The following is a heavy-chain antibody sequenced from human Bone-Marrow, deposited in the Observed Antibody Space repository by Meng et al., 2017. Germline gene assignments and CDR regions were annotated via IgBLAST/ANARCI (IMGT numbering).Heavy chain of an antibody. J-gene: IGHJ4*02. CDR3: NWNDFGDY. CDR2: IKSKTDGETP. D-gene: IGHD1-1*01. V-gene: IGHV3-15*01. Sequence: VQRVGSGGGLVRPGGSLRLSCAASGFTFSNAWMSWVRQAPGRGLEWVARIKSKTDGETPDYAAPVKGRFTISRDDSKNTLYLQMHSLKTEDTAVYYCNWNDFGDYWGQGALVTVSS. CDR1: GFTFSNAW.